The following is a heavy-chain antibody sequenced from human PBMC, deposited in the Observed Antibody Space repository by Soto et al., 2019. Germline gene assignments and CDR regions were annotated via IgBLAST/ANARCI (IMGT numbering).Heavy chain of an antibody. CDR2: INHSGST. J-gene: IGHJ4*02. V-gene: IGHV4-34*01. CDR3: ASNTVAGVDY. CDR1: GGSFSGYY. Sequence: SETLSLTCAVYGGSFSGYYWSWIRQPPGKGLEWIGEINHSGSTNYNPSLKSRVTISVDTSKNQFSLKLSSVTAADTAVYYCASNTVAGVDYWGQGTLVTVSS. D-gene: IGHD6-19*01.